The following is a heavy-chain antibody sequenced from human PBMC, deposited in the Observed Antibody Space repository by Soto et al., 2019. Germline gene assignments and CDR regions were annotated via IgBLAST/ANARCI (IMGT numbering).Heavy chain of an antibody. CDR3: ARGIRNYYGVDV. Sequence: EVQLVESGGGLVQPGGSLRLSCAASGFTFSTYWMHWVRQAPGTGLEWVSRIKGDGSSTSYADFVKGRFTISRDNAKNTLYLQMNSLGAEDTAVYWCARGIRNYYGVDVWGQGTTVTVSS. J-gene: IGHJ6*02. CDR2: IKGDGSST. CDR1: GFTFSTYW. V-gene: IGHV3-74*01.